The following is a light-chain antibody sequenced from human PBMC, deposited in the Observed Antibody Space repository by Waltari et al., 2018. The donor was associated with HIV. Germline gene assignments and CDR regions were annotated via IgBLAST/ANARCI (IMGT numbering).Light chain of an antibody. CDR3: ASYTVNSTGV. CDR2: DVN. CDR1: TSDIGRYNY. Sequence: QSALSQPASVSASPGQSVAISCSGSTSDIGRYNYVSWYQQPPDRAPTLILFDVNNRPSVISDRFSGSKSGTTASLTISTVRTDDEADYYCASYTVNSTGVFGTGTKLSVL. V-gene: IGLV2-14*03. J-gene: IGLJ1*01.